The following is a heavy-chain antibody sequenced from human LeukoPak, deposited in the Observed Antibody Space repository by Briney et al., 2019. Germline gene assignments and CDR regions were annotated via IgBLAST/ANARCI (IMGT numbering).Heavy chain of an antibody. J-gene: IGHJ2*01. Sequence: PSETLSLTCAVSGGSISSGGYSWSWIRQPPGKGLEWIGYIYHSGSTYYNPSLKSRVTISVDRSKNQFSLKLSSVTAADTAAYYCARVYCSGGSCYRSYWYFDLWGRGTLVTVSS. CDR1: GGSISSGGYS. CDR3: ARVYCSGGSCYRSYWYFDL. D-gene: IGHD2-15*01. CDR2: IYHSGST. V-gene: IGHV4-30-2*01.